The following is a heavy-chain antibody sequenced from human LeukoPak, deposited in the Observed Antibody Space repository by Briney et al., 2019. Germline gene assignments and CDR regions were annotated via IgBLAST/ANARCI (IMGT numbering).Heavy chain of an antibody. J-gene: IGHJ4*02. CDR1: GGSFSGYY. D-gene: IGHD4-17*01. CDR2: INHSGST. Sequence: PSETLSLTCAVYGGSFSGYYWSWIRQPPGKGLEWIGGINHSGSTNYNPSLKSRVTISVDTSKNQFSLKLSSVTAADTAVYYCAGEEMTTYYYFDYWGQGTLVTVSS. CDR3: AGEEMTTYYYFDY. V-gene: IGHV4-34*01.